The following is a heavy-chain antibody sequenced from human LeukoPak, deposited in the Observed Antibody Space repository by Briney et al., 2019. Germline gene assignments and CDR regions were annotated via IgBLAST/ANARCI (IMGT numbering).Heavy chain of an antibody. V-gene: IGHV4-34*01. Sequence: PSETLSLTCAVYGGSFSGYYWSWIRQPPGKGLEWIGEINHSGSTNYNPSLKSRVTISVDTSKNQFSLMLSSVTAADTAVYYCARGRYGSGYLDHWGQGTLVTVSS. D-gene: IGHD3-10*01. J-gene: IGHJ4*02. CDR3: ARGRYGSGYLDH. CDR2: INHSGST. CDR1: GGSFSGYY.